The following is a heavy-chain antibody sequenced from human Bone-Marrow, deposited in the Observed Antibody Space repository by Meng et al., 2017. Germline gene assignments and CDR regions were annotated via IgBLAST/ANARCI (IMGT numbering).Heavy chain of an antibody. J-gene: IGHJ3*02. CDR2: INHSGST. Sequence: SETLSLTCAVYGGSFSGYYWSWIRQPPGKGLEWIGEINHSGSTNYNPSLKSRVNISVDTSKNQFSLKLSSVTAADTAVYYCARDGGMVRGVITSGDAFDIWGQGTMVTVSS. V-gene: IGHV4-34*01. CDR3: ARDGGMVRGVITSGDAFDI. D-gene: IGHD3-10*01. CDR1: GGSFSGYY.